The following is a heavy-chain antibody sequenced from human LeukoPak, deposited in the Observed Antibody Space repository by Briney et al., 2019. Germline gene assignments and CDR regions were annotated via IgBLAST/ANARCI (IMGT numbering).Heavy chain of an antibody. D-gene: IGHD1-26*01. J-gene: IGHJ4*02. Sequence: GGSLRLSRAASGFTFSSYAMSWVRQAPGKGLEWVSAISGGGGSTYYADSVKGRFTISRDNSKNTLYLQMNSLRAEDTAVYYCAKERRERPPFNVDYWGQGTLVTVSS. CDR1: GFTFSSYA. CDR3: AKERRERPPFNVDY. CDR2: ISGGGGST. V-gene: IGHV3-23*01.